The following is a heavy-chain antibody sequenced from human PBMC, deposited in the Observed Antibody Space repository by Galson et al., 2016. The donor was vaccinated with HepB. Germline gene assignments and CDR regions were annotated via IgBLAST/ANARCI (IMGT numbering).Heavy chain of an antibody. J-gene: IGHJ4*02. CDR1: GGSISSDIHY. Sequence: EPLSLTCTVSGGSISSDIHYWGWIRQPPGKGLEWIGSTYYSVNTYYNPSLKSRVTISVDTSTNEFTLRLNSVTAADTAVYYWAKHAPRRPFDSWGQGSLVTVSS. CDR2: TYYSVNT. V-gene: IGHV4-39*01. CDR3: AKHAPRRPFDS.